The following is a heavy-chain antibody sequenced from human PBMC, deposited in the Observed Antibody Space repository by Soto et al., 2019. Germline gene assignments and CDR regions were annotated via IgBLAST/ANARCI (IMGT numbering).Heavy chain of an antibody. CDR1: GGSFSGYY. CDR3: AGVRLGGSYFYYCYGMDV. Sequence: SETLSLTCAVYGGSFSGYYWSWIRQPPGKGLEWIGEINHSGSTNYNPSLKSRVTISVDTSKNQFYLKLSSVTAADTAVYYCAGVRLGGSYFYYCYGMDVWGQGTTVTVSS. V-gene: IGHV4-34*01. J-gene: IGHJ6*02. CDR2: INHSGST. D-gene: IGHD1-26*01.